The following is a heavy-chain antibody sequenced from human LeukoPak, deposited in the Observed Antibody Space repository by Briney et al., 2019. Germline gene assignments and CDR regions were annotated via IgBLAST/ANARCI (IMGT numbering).Heavy chain of an antibody. J-gene: IGHJ4*02. V-gene: IGHV3-7*01. CDR3: ARDPGYSSSWYYFDY. Sequence: GGSLRLSCAASGFTFSTYWMSWVRQAPGKGLEWVANIKQDGSEKYYVDSVKGRFTISRDNAKNSLYLQMNSLRAEDTAVYYCARDPGYSSSWYYFDYWGQGTLVTVSS. CDR1: GFTFSTYW. CDR2: IKQDGSEK. D-gene: IGHD6-13*01.